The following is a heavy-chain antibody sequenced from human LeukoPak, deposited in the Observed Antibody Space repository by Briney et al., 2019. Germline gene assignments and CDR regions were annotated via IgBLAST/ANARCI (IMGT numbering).Heavy chain of an antibody. V-gene: IGHV4-59*08. Sequence: SETLSLTCTVSGGSIRSYYWSWIRQPPGKGQEWIGNIYSSGSTNYNPSLKSRDNISVDNYKNQSSLKLRYVTTPGMAVYYCARRVAGAGFGYWGQGTLVTVSS. D-gene: IGHD6-19*01. CDR1: GGSIRSYY. J-gene: IGHJ4*02. CDR3: ARRVAGAGFGY. CDR2: IYSSGST.